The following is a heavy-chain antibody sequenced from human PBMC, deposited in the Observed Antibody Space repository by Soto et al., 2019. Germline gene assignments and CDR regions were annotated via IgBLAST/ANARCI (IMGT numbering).Heavy chain of an antibody. Sequence: PGGSLRLSCAASGFTFSSYAMSWVRRAPGKGLEWVSAISGGGGSTYNADSVKGRFTISRDNSKNTLYLQMNSLRAGDTAVYYCARPNLYCSSTSCYDYWGQGTLVTVSS. D-gene: IGHD2-2*01. V-gene: IGHV3-23*01. J-gene: IGHJ4*02. CDR1: GFTFSSYA. CDR3: ARPNLYCSSTSCYDY. CDR2: ISGGGGST.